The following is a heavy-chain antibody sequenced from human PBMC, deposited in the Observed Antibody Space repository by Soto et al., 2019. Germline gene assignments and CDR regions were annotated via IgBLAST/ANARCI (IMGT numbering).Heavy chain of an antibody. V-gene: IGHV4-34*01. Sequence: PSETPSPPCAVYCGSFSGYYWGRIRQPPGKGLEWIGEINHSGSTNYNPSLKSRVTISVDTSKNQFSLKLSSVTAADTAVYYCARVTSSNRGYWGQGTLVTVSS. CDR1: CGSFSGYY. J-gene: IGHJ4*02. CDR3: ARVTSSNRGY. CDR2: INHSGST.